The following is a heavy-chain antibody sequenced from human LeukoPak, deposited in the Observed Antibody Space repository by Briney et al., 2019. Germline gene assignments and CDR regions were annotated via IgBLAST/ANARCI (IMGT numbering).Heavy chain of an antibody. D-gene: IGHD3-10*01. CDR1: GYTFTGYY. J-gene: IGHJ6*02. V-gene: IGHV1-69*13. CDR3: ASGTGYGSEYYYYGMDV. Sequence: SVKVSCKASGYTFTGYYMHWVRQAPGQGLEWMGGIIPIFGTANYAQKFQGRVTITADESTSTAYMELSSLRSEDTAVYYCASGTGYGSEYYYYGMDVWGQGTTVTVSS. CDR2: IIPIFGTA.